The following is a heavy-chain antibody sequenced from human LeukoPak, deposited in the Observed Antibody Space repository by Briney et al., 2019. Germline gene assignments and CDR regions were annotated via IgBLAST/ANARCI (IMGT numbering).Heavy chain of an antibody. V-gene: IGHV3-23*01. J-gene: IGHJ4*02. Sequence: GGSLRLSCAASGFTFSSYGMSWVRQAPGKGLEWVSAISGSGGSTYYADSVKGRFTISRDNSKNTLYLQMNRLRPEDAAVYYCAKAPVTTCRGTYCYPFDYWGQGTLVTVSS. CDR3: AKAPVTTCRGTYCYPFDY. CDR1: GFTFSSYG. D-gene: IGHD2-21*01. CDR2: ISGSGGST.